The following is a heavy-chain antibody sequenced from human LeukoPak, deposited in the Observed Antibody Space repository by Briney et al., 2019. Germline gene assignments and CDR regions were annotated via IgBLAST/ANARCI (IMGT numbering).Heavy chain of an antibody. J-gene: IGHJ3*02. Sequence: GASVKVSCKASGYTSSNYCVHWLRQAPGQGLEWMGWINPNSGGTNYAQKFQGRVTMTRDTSISTAYMELSRLRSDDTAVYYCARVRGGITMIVVAYWAEGAFDIWGQGTMVTVSS. CDR2: INPNSGGT. V-gene: IGHV1-2*02. CDR3: ARVRGGITMIVVAYWAEGAFDI. D-gene: IGHD3-22*01. CDR1: GYTSSNYC.